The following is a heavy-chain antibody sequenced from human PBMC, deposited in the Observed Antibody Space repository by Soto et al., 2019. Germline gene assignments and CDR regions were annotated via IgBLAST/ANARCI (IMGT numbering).Heavy chain of an antibody. CDR3: ARRGGICSGGSCTGYFDY. V-gene: IGHV1-69*12. J-gene: IGHJ4*02. D-gene: IGHD2-15*01. CDR2: IIPIFGTA. Sequence: QVQLVQSGAEVKKPGSSVKVSCKASGGTFSSYAISWVRQAPGQGLEWMGGIIPIFGTANYAQKFQGRVTITADESTSTAYMELSSLRSEDTAVYYCARRGGICSGGSCTGYFDYWGQGTLVTVSS. CDR1: GGTFSSYA.